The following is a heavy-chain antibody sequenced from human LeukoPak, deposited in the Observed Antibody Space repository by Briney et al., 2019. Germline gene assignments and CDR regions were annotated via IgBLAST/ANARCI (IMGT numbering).Heavy chain of an antibody. Sequence: PSETLSLTCTVSGDSISSSSYYWGWIRQPPGKGLEGIGYIYYSGSTYYNPSLKSRVTISVDTSKNQFSLKLSSVTAADTAVYYCARVVRGVISGTVDYWGQGTLVTVSS. D-gene: IGHD3-10*01. CDR3: ARVVRGVISGTVDY. CDR2: IYYSGST. J-gene: IGHJ4*02. CDR1: GDSISSSSYY. V-gene: IGHV4-31*03.